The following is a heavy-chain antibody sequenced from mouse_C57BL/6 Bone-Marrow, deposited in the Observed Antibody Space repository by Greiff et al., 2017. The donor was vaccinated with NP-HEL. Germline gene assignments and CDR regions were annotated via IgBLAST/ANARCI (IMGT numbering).Heavy chain of an antibody. Sequence: QVQLQQSGAELVRPGASVKLSCKASGYTFTDYYINWVKQRPGQGLEWIARIYPGNGNTYYNEKFKGKATLTAEKSSSTAYMQLSSLTSEDSAVCCSAKEKTMDYSGCCWCFEFWGTGTTVTVSA. CDR1: GYTFTDYY. J-gene: IGHJ1*03. V-gene: IGHV1-76*01. D-gene: IGHD1-3*01. CDR2: IYPGNGNT. CDR3: AKEKTMDYSGCCWCFEF.